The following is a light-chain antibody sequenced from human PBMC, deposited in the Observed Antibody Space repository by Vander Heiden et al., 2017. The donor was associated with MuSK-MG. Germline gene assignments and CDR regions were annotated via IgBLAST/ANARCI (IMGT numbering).Light chain of an antibody. V-gene: IGKV3-20*01. CDR1: QSVSSSY. CDR2: GAS. J-gene: IGKJ5*01. Sequence: EIVLTQSPGTLSLSPGERATLSCRASQSVSSSYLAWYQQKPGQAPRLLIYGASSRATGIPDRFSGSGYGTDFTLTISRREPEDFAVYYCQQYGSSPKITFGQWTRLEIK. CDR3: QQYGSSPKIT.